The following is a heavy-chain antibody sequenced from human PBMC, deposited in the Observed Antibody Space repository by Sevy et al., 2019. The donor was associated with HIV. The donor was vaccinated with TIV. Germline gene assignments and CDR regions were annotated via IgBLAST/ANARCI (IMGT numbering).Heavy chain of an antibody. CDR1: DDSISSSNYF. Sequence: SETLSLTCSVSDDSISSSNYFWGWIRQPPGKGLEWIGSIYYTATTYYNPSLKSRFTLSVDTSKKQFSLKLSSVTAADTAVYYCARHGSWSFYFDYWGQEILVTVSS. CDR3: ARHGSWSFYFDY. V-gene: IGHV4-39*01. D-gene: IGHD6-13*01. CDR2: IYYTATT. J-gene: IGHJ4*02.